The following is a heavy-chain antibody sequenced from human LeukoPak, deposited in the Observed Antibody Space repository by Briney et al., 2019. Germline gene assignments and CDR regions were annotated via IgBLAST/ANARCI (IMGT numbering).Heavy chain of an antibody. CDR3: ARAIVGAHAFDI. J-gene: IGHJ3*02. CDR1: GFTFSSYS. V-gene: IGHV3-21*01. D-gene: IGHD1-26*01. Sequence: PGGSLGLSCAASGFTFSSYSMNWVRQAPGKGLEWVSSISSSSSYIYYADSVKGRFTISRDNAKNSLYLQMNSLRAEDTAVYYCARAIVGAHAFDIWGQGTMVTVSS. CDR2: ISSSSSYI.